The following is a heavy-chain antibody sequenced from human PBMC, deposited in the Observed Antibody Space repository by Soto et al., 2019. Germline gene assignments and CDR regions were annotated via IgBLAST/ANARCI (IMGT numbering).Heavy chain of an antibody. CDR3: ARESHDLTYCSGGSCYYYYYYGMDV. CDR1: GYTFTSYG. CDR2: ISAYNGNT. V-gene: IGHV1-18*01. J-gene: IGHJ6*02. Sequence: ASVKVSCKASGYTFTSYGISWVRQAPGQGLEWMGWISAYNGNTNYAQKLQGRVTMTTDTSTSTAYMELRSLRSDDTAVYYCARESHDLTYCSGGSCYYYYYYGMDVWGQGTTVTVSS. D-gene: IGHD2-15*01.